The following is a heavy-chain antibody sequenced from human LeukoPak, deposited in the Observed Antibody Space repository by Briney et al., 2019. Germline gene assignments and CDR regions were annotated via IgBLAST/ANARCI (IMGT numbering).Heavy chain of an antibody. Sequence: SVKVSCKASGGTFSSYAISWVRQAPGQGLEWMGGIIPIFGTANYAQKFQGRVTITADESTSTAYMELSSLRSEDTAVYYCARDPGDYGDYRGYYYYYMDVWGKGTTVTVS. CDR3: ARDPGDYGDYRGYYYYYMDV. V-gene: IGHV1-69*13. D-gene: IGHD4-17*01. CDR1: GGTFSSYA. CDR2: IIPIFGTA. J-gene: IGHJ6*03.